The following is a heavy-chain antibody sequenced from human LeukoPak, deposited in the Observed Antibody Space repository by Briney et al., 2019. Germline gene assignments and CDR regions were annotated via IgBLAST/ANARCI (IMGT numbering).Heavy chain of an antibody. J-gene: IGHJ4*02. Sequence: GGSLRLSCAASGFTVSSNYMSWVRQAPGKGLEWVSVIYSGGSTYYADSVKGRFTISRDNSKNTLYLQMNSLRAEDTAVYYCAKDRYYSSSWYGIDYWGQGTLVTVSS. CDR2: IYSGGST. CDR1: GFTVSSNY. D-gene: IGHD6-13*01. CDR3: AKDRYYSSSWYGIDY. V-gene: IGHV3-53*05.